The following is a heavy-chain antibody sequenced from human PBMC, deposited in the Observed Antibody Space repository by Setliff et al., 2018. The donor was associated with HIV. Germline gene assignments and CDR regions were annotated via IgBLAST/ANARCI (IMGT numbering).Heavy chain of an antibody. CDR1: GFTFSSYA. CDR3: ARAAYYNGLDV. Sequence: GGSLRLSCAASGFTFSSYAMSWVRQAPGKGLEWVSAISGSGGRTAFADSVKGRFTISRDNTKNTVYLQMDSLRAEDTAVYYCARAAYYNGLDVWGQGTTVTVSS. J-gene: IGHJ6*02. V-gene: IGHV3-23*01. CDR2: ISGSGGRT. D-gene: IGHD3-10*01.